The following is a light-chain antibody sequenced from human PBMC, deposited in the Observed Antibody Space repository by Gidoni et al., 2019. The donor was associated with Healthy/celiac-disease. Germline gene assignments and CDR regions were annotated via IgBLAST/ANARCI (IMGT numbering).Light chain of an antibody. Sequence: SYELTQPLSVSVALGQTARITCGGNNIGSKNVHWYRQKPGQAPVLVIYRDSNRPSGIPERFSGSNSGNTATLTISRAQAGDEADYYCQVWDSSTLVLFGGGTKLTVL. V-gene: IGLV3-9*01. J-gene: IGLJ2*01. CDR1: NIGSKN. CDR3: QVWDSSTLVL. CDR2: RDS.